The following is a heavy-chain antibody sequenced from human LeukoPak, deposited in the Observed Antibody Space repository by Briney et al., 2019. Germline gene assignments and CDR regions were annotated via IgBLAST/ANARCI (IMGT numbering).Heavy chain of an antibody. V-gene: IGHV4-34*01. CDR2: INHSGST. CDR3: ARDGEWLDAFDI. J-gene: IGHJ3*02. CDR1: GGSFSGYY. D-gene: IGHD5-12*01. Sequence: SETLSLTCAVYGGSFSGYYWSWIRQPPGKGLEWIGEINHSGSTNYNPSLKSRVTISVDTSKNQFSLKLSSVPAADTAVYYCARDGEWLDAFDIWGQGTMVTVSS.